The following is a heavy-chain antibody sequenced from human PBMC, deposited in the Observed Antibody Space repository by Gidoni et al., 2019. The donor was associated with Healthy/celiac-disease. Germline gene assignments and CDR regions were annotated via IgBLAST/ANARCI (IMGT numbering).Heavy chain of an antibody. CDR2: ISYDGSNK. Sequence: QVQLVESGGGVVQPGRSLRLSCTASGFTFSSYAMTWVRQAPGKGLEWVAVISYDGSNKYYADSVKGRFTISRDNSKNTLYLQMNSLRAEDTAVYYCARERYYDFWSLSTEIHDYGMDVWGQGTTVTVSS. V-gene: IGHV3-30-3*01. D-gene: IGHD3-3*01. J-gene: IGHJ6*02. CDR3: ARERYYDFWSLSTEIHDYGMDV. CDR1: GFTFSSYA.